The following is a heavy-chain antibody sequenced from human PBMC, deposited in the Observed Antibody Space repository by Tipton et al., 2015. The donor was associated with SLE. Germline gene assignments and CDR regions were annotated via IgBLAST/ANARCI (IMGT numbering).Heavy chain of an antibody. J-gene: IGHJ4*02. V-gene: IGHV3-66*03. D-gene: IGHD3-10*01. CDR2: MYSSGYT. Sequence: SLRLSCAASSLTVSSNYMTWIRQPPGMGLEWVSLMYSSGYTLYADSVKGRFTVSRDSSKNTLYLQMNTLRPDDTAVYYCARGLLWSGEAHLDSWGQVTLVTVSS. CDR3: ARGLLWSGEAHLDS. CDR1: SLTVSSNY.